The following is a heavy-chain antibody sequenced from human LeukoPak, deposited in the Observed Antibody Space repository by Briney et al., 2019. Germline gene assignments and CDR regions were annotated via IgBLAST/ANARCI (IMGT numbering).Heavy chain of an antibody. CDR1: VGSISSSSYY. V-gene: IGHV4-39*01. Sequence: SETLSLTCTVSVGSISSSSYYWGWIRQPPGKGLEWIGSIYYSGSTYYNPSLKSRVTISVDTSKNQFSLKLSSVTAADTAVYYCAELYSSGWLVYWGQGTLVTVSS. J-gene: IGHJ4*02. D-gene: IGHD6-19*01. CDR3: AELYSSGWLVY. CDR2: IYYSGST.